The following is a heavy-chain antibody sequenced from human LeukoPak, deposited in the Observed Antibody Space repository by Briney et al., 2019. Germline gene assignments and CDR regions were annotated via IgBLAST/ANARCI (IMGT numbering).Heavy chain of an antibody. Sequence: ASVKVSCKASGYTFTSYAMHWVRQAPGQRLEWMGWINAGNGNTKYSQEFQGRVTITRDTSASTAYMELSSLRSEDTAVYYCAREHSSGWYPSGFDYWGQGTLVTVSS. V-gene: IGHV1-3*01. D-gene: IGHD6-19*01. J-gene: IGHJ4*02. CDR3: AREHSSGWYPSGFDY. CDR2: INAGNGNT. CDR1: GYTFTSYA.